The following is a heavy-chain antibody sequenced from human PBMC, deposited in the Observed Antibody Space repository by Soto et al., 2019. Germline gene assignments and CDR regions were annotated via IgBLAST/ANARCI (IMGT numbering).Heavy chain of an antibody. CDR3: ARDRAKWKDYYYYGMDV. Sequence: SETLSLTCTVSGCSISSGDDFWTWIRQPPGKGLEWIGYIYYSGSTYYNPSLKSRLTMSVDTSKNQFSLKLSSVTAADTAVYYCARDRAKWKDYYYYGMDVWGQGTTVTVSS. D-gene: IGHD1-20*01. CDR2: IYYSGST. J-gene: IGHJ6*02. CDR1: GCSISSGDDF. V-gene: IGHV4-30-4*01.